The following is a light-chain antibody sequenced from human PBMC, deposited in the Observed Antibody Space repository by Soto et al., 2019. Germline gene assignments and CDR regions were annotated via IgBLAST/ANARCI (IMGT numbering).Light chain of an antibody. CDR1: QSVSSSY. V-gene: IGKV3-20*01. Sequence: EIVLTQSPGTLSLSPGERATLSCRASQSVSSSYLGWYQQQPCQAPRLLIYGASSRATGIPDRFSGSGSGTDFTLTISRQEPEDFAVYYCQHYGRSPRTFGQGTKVEIK. CDR2: GAS. J-gene: IGKJ1*01. CDR3: QHYGRSPRT.